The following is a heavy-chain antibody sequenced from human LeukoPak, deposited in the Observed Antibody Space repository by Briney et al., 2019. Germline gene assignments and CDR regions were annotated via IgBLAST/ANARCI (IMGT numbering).Heavy chain of an antibody. CDR1: GFTFSSYW. V-gene: IGHV3-74*01. Sequence: GGSLRLSCAASGFTFSSYWMHWVRQAPGKGLAWVSRINSDGSSTSYADSVKGRFTISRDNAKNTLYLQMNSLRAEDTAVYYCARLRPFWSSYVGNWFDPWGQGTLVTVSS. D-gene: IGHD3-3*01. CDR3: ARLRPFWSSYVGNWFDP. CDR2: INSDGSST. J-gene: IGHJ5*02.